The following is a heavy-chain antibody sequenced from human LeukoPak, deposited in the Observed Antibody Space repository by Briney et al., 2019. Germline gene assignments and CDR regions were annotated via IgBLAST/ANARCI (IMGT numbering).Heavy chain of an antibody. D-gene: IGHD3-3*01. V-gene: IGHV4-59*08. J-gene: IGHJ4*02. CDR3: ARLRFLEWYFDY. CDR2: IYYSGST. Sequence: SETLSLTSTVSGGSITVYSWGCIRQPPGKGLEWIGYIYYSGSTNYNPSLKSRVTISVDTSKNQFSLKLSSVTAADTAVYYCARLRFLEWYFDYWGQGTLVTVSS. CDR1: GGSITVYS.